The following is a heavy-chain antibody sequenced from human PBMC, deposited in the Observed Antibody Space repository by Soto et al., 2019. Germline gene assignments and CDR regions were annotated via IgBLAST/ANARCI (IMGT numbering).Heavy chain of an antibody. CDR2: IYYSGST. CDR1: GGSISSYY. D-gene: IGHD6-13*01. V-gene: IGHV4-59*01. CDR3: VKDIGSSNWAWQLDNYYYYGMDV. Sequence: SETLSLTCTVSGGSISSYYWSWIRQPPGKGLEWIGYIYYSGSTNYNPSLKSRVTISVDTSKNQFSLRAEDTAVYYCVKDIGSSNWAWQLDNYYYYGMDVWGQGTTVTVSS. J-gene: IGHJ6*02.